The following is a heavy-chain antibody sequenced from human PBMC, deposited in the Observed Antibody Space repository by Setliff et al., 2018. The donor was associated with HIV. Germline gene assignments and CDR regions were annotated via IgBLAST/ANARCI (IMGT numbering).Heavy chain of an antibody. CDR1: GFSLSTSGVG. J-gene: IGHJ4*02. D-gene: IGHD1-26*01. CDR3: GHAQVRWEPSRYDY. V-gene: IGHV2-5*02. Sequence: SGPTLVNPTQTLTLTCTFSGFSLSTSGVGVGWIRQPPGKALEWLALIYWDDDKRYSPSLKGRLTITKDTSKNQVVLTMTNMDPVDTATYYCGHAQVRWEPSRYDYWGQGTLVTVSS. CDR2: IYWDDDK.